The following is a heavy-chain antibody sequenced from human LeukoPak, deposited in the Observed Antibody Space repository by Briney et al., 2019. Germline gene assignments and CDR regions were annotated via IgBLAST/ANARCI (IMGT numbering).Heavy chain of an antibody. CDR2: IKSKTDGGTT. V-gene: IGHV3-15*07. D-gene: IGHD3-22*01. CDR1: GFTFSNAW. Sequence: GGSLRLSCAASGFTFSNAWMNWVRQAPGKGLEWVGRIKSKTDGGTTDYAAPVKGRFTISRDDLKNMVYLQMNSLKTEDTAVYYCITDENYYDSSGYYYVDYWGQGTLVTVSS. CDR3: ITDENYYDSSGYYYVDY. J-gene: IGHJ4*02.